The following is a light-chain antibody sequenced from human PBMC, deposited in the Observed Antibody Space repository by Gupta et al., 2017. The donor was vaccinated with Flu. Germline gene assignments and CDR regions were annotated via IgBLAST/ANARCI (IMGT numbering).Light chain of an antibody. J-gene: IGKJ4*01. CDR3: QQYHRWHPRT. Sequence: EIVMTQSPATLSVSPGERATLSCRASQNINVNLAWYQHKPGQAPRLLITGASARAAGVPARFSAAGSASGTDFNLTISSLQSEDCALYYCQQYHRWHPRTFGGGTKVEIK. CDR2: GAS. V-gene: IGKV3-15*01. CDR1: QNINVN.